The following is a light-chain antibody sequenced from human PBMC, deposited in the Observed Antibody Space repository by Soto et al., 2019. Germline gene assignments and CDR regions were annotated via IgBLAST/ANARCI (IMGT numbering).Light chain of an antibody. CDR1: SSDVGGYNY. CDR3: SSCTRTSTVV. CDR2: DVS. Sequence: QSALTQPASVSGSPGQSITISCTGTSSDVGGYNYVSWYQHHPGKTPKLRIYDVSNRPSEVSHRFSGSSSDNTAYLTISGLQAEDEADYYCSSCTRTSTVVFGGGTQLTVL. J-gene: IGLJ2*01. V-gene: IGLV2-14*03.